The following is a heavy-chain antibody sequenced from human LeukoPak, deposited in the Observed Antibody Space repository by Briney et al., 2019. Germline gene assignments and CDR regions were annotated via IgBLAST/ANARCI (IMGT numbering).Heavy chain of an antibody. D-gene: IGHD2-15*01. CDR1: GFTFSNYD. CDR2: LSSSGGST. CDR3: AKGLFRWRSYPIARNDSYYMDV. Sequence: PAGSLTLSCAASGFTFSNYDMDWVRQAPGKGLEWVSALSSSGGSTYYADSVKGRFTISRDNSNNTPHLQMNSLRAEDTAVYYSAKGLFRWRSYPIARNDSYYMDVWGKGTTVTVSS. V-gene: IGHV3-23*01. J-gene: IGHJ6*03.